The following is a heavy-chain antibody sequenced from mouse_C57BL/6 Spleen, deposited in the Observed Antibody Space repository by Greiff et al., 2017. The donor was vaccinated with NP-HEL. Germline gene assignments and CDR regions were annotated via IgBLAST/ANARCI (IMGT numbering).Heavy chain of an antibody. D-gene: IGHD3-2*02. J-gene: IGHJ3*01. CDR2: ISYDGSN. Sequence: ESGPGLVKPSQSLSLTCSVTGYSITSGYYWNWIRQFPGNKLEWVGYISYDGSNNYNPSLKNRISITRDTSENQFFLELNSVTTEDTATYYCARDYSSGYAFAYWGQGTLVTVSA. CDR3: ARDYSSGYAFAY. CDR1: GYSITSGYY. V-gene: IGHV3-6*01.